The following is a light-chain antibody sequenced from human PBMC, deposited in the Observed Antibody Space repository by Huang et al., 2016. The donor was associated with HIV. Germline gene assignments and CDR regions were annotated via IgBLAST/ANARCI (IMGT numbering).Light chain of an antibody. CDR2: WAS. J-gene: IGKJ4*01. CDR1: QSLLYSLNGKNY. Sequence: DVVLTQSPAFLSVSPCERATINCKSTQSLLYSLNGKNYLAWFQQKPGRPPILLIYWASKRESGVPDRFTGSGTGTDFTLTINDLQAEDVAQYYCQQYYKMPLTFGQGTTVEIK. V-gene: IGKV4-1*01. CDR3: QQYYKMPLT.